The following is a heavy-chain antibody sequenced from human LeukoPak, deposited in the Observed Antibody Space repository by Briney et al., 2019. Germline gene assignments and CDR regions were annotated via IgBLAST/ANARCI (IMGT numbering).Heavy chain of an antibody. CDR2: ISSSGSTI. D-gene: IGHD3-3*01. V-gene: IGHV3-48*04. CDR3: ARAGSQVLRFLEWLLTGEYFDY. Sequence: PGGSLRLSCTVSGFTVSSNSMTWVRQAPGKGLEWVSYISSSGSTIYYADSVKGRFTISRDNAKNSLYLQMNSLRAEDTAVYYCARAGSQVLRFLEWLLTGEYFDYWGQGTLVTVS. J-gene: IGHJ4*02. CDR1: GFTVSSNS.